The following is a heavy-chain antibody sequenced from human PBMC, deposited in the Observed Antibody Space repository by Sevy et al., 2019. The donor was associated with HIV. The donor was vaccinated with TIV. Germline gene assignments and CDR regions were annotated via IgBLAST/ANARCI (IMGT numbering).Heavy chain of an antibody. CDR1: GYSFTNYP. Sequence: ASVKVSCKASGYSFTNYPINWVRQAPGQGLEWMGGIRNYNGDTKYAEKFQGRVTVTTDTSTRTAYMELRSLRSDDTAVYYCARDSDASNHYYLDYFDYWGQGTRVTVSS. V-gene: IGHV1-18*01. D-gene: IGHD3-22*01. J-gene: IGHJ4*02. CDR2: IRNYNGDT. CDR3: ARDSDASNHYYLDYFDY.